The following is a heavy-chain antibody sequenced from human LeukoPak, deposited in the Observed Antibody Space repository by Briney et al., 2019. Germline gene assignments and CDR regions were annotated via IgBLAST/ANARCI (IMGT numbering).Heavy chain of an antibody. CDR2: IYYSGSP. CDR3: VRVGSDYDSSAYTDAFDI. D-gene: IGHD3-22*01. V-gene: IGHV4-39*07. Sequence: SETLSLTCTVSGGSISSSDYYWAWIRQPPGKGLEWIGSIYYSGSPYYNPSLKSRVTTSVDTSKNQFSLKLSSVTAADTAVYYCVRVGSDYDSSAYTDAFDIWGRGTMVTVSS. J-gene: IGHJ3*02. CDR1: GGSISSSDYY.